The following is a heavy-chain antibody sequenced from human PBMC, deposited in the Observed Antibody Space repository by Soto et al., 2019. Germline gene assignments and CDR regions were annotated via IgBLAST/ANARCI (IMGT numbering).Heavy chain of an antibody. Sequence: QVQLQESGPGLVKPSQTLSLTCTVSGGSISSGGYYWSCIRQHPGKGLEWIGYIYYSGSTYYNPSLKIRVTISGDTSKNQFSLKLRSVTAADTAVYYCARDEGGTTAIGGWGQGTLVTVSS. D-gene: IGHD1-26*01. V-gene: IGHV4-31*03. CDR2: IYYSGST. CDR3: ARDEGGTTAIGG. J-gene: IGHJ4*02. CDR1: GGSISSGGYY.